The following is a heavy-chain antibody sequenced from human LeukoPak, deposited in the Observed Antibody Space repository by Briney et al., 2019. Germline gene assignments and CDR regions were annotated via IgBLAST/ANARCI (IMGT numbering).Heavy chain of an antibody. Sequence: QPGGSLRLSCAASGFTFSSYAMSWVRQAPGKGLEWVSIIGGCGDITHYEDSVKGRLATTRNNSMDTVYLQMNSLSAEDSAIYYCAKEGMSTSRDWCEETMVIISS. V-gene: IGHV3-23*01. CDR1: GFTFSSYA. D-gene: IGHD5/OR15-5a*01. CDR3: AKEGMSTSRD. CDR2: IGGCGDIT. J-gene: IGHJ4*02.